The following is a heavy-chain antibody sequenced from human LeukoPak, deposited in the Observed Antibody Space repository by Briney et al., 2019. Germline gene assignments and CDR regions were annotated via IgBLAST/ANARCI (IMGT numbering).Heavy chain of an antibody. Sequence: GGSLRLSCVASEFAVSSNYMSWVRQAPGKGLEWVSIVYSSGKTLYTDSVKGRFTISRDNSKNTMYLQMNSLRGEDTGVYYCARDSDSSSGDYWGQGTLVTVSS. D-gene: IGHD6-13*01. CDR3: ARDSDSSSGDY. J-gene: IGHJ4*02. CDR2: VYSSGKT. CDR1: EFAVSSNY. V-gene: IGHV3-66*01.